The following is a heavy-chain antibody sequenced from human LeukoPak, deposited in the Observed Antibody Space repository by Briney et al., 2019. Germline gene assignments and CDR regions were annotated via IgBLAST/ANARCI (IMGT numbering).Heavy chain of an antibody. Sequence: GGSLRLSCAASGFTFSSYAMHWVRQAPGKGLEYVSAISSNGGSTYYANSVKGRFTISRDNSKNTRYLQMGSLRAEDMAVYYCARVGGYYDSSGYYPLDYWGQGTLVTVSS. CDR1: GFTFSSYA. D-gene: IGHD3-22*01. J-gene: IGHJ4*02. V-gene: IGHV3-64*01. CDR3: ARVGGYYDSSGYYPLDY. CDR2: ISSNGGST.